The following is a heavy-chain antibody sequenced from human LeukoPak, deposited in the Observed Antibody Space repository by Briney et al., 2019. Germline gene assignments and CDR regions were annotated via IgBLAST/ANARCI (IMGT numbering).Heavy chain of an antibody. CDR3: ARDHYGSGSYKSYFDS. CDR2: LYSSGST. V-gene: IGHV4-4*07. D-gene: IGHD3-10*01. J-gene: IGHJ5*01. CDR1: GGSISTYY. Sequence: SETLSLTCAVSGGSISTYYWSWLRHRAGKGLEWIGRLYSSGSTKYNPSLKSRVTISVGDSNNQFTLKLTSVTAADTAVYYCARDHYGSGSYKSYFDSWGQGIRVTVSS.